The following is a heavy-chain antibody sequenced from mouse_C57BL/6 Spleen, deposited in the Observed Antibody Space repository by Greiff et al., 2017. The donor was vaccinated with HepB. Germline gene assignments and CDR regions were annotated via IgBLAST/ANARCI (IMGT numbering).Heavy chain of an antibody. CDR2: IDPENGDT. Sequence: VQLQQSGAELVRPGASVKLSCTASGFNIKDDYMHWVKQRPEQGLEWIGWIDPENGDTEYASQFQGKATITADTSSNTAYLQLSSLTSEDTAVYYCTTDSSGYLFFAYWGQGTLVTVSA. CDR1: GFNIKDDY. D-gene: IGHD3-2*02. CDR3: TTDSSGYLFFAY. J-gene: IGHJ3*01. V-gene: IGHV14-4*01.